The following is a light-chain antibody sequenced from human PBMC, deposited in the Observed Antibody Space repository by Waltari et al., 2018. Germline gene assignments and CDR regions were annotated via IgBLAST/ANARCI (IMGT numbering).Light chain of an antibody. J-gene: IGLJ2*01. CDR2: AKN. V-gene: IGLV3-19*01. Sequence: SSEVTQDPTVSVALGQTVRITCQGDSLRRYFASWYQQKAGQAPVLVIYAKNNRASGIPDRFSGSSSVNTASLTITGAQAEDEADYFCNTRDSSGNHVIFGGGTKLTVV. CDR3: NTRDSSGNHVI. CDR1: SLRRYF.